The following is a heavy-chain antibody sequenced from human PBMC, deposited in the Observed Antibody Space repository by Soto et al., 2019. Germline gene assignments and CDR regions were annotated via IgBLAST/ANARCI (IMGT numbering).Heavy chain of an antibody. D-gene: IGHD6-19*01. V-gene: IGHV3-23*01. Sequence: GGSLRLSCAASGFTFSSYAMSWARQAPGKGLEWVSDISGSGGSTYYADSVKGRFTISRDNSRNTLYLQMNSLRAEDTAVYYCAKLPKQGTQWLPPGDWFDPWGQGTLVTVSS. CDR1: GFTFSSYA. CDR2: ISGSGGST. CDR3: AKLPKQGTQWLPPGDWFDP. J-gene: IGHJ5*02.